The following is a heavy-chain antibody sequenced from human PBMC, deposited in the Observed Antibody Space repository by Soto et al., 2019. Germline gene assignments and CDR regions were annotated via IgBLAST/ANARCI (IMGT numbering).Heavy chain of an antibody. V-gene: IGHV1-69*13. J-gene: IGHJ6*02. Sequence: ASVKVSCKASGGTFSSYAIRWVRQAPGQGLEWMGGIIPIFGTANYAQKFQGSVTITADESTSTAYMELSSLRSEDTAVYYCARDGEASGSYSYYYYGMDVWGQGTTVTVSS. CDR3: ARDGEASGSYSYYYYGMDV. CDR2: IIPIFGTA. CDR1: GGTFSSYA. D-gene: IGHD1-26*01.